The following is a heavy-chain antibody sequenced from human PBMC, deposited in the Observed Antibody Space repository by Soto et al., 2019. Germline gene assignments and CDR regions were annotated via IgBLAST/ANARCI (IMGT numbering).Heavy chain of an antibody. V-gene: IGHV4-61*01. CDR1: GGSVSSGSYY. D-gene: IGHD4-17*01. CDR3: ARDRKRYDYGPFFDY. CDR2: IYYSGST. J-gene: IGHJ4*02. Sequence: SETLSLTCTVSGGSVSSGSYYWSWIRQPPGKGLEWIGYIYYSGSTNYNPSLKSRVTISVDTSKNQFSLKLSSVTAADTAVYYCARDRKRYDYGPFFDYWGQGTLVTVSS.